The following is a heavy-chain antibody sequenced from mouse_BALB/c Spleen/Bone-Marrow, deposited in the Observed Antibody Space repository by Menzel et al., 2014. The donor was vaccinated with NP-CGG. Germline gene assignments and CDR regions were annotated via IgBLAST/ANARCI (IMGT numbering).Heavy chain of an antibody. D-gene: IGHD1-1*01. V-gene: IGHV3-2*02. CDR2: ISYGGST. CDR1: GYSITSDYA. J-gene: IGHJ1*01. CDR3: ARTTVASRYFDV. Sequence: VQLKQSGPGLVKPSQSLSLTCTVTGYSITSDYAWNWIRQFPGNKLEWMGYISYGGSTSYNPSLKSRISITRDTSKNQFFLQLNSVTTEDTATYYCARTTVASRYFDVWGAGTTVTVSS.